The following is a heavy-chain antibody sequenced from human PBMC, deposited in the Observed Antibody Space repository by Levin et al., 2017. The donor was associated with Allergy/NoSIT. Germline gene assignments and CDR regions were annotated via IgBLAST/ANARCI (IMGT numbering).Heavy chain of an antibody. CDR2: IKEDGSQT. CDR1: GFTFNIYW. CDR3: AREGY. J-gene: IGHJ4*02. V-gene: IGHV3-7*01. Sequence: GESLKISCAASGFTFNIYWMSWVRQAPGKGLEWVANIKEDGSQTYYVDSVKGRFTISRDNAKNSLYLQMNSLRADDTAVYYCAREGYWGQGTLVAVSS.